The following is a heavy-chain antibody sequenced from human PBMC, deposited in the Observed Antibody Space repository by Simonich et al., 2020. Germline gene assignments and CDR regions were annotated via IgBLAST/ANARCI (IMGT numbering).Heavy chain of an antibody. V-gene: IGHV1-8*03. Sequence: QVQLVQSGAEVKKPGASVKVSCKASGYTFTSYNINWVRQANGQGLEWMGWMNPNSGNTGDAQKFQGRVTITRNTSISTAYMELSSLRSEDTAVYYCARTYSGSYYYFDYWGQGTLVTVSS. J-gene: IGHJ4*02. CDR1: GYTFTSYN. D-gene: IGHD1-26*01. CDR2: MNPNSGNT. CDR3: ARTYSGSYYYFDY.